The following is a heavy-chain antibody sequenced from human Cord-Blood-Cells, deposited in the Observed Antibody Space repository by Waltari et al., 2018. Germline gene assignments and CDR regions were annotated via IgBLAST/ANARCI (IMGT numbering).Heavy chain of an antibody. Sequence: QLQLQESGPGLVKPSETLSLTCTVSGGSISSSSYYWGWIRQPPGKGLERIGSIDYSGSTYYNPSLKSRVTISVDTSKNQFSLKLSSVTAADTAVYYCARPQGICSGGSCYSDAFDIWGQGTMVTVSS. D-gene: IGHD2-15*01. J-gene: IGHJ3*02. CDR1: GGSISSSSYY. CDR2: IDYSGST. V-gene: IGHV4-39*01. CDR3: ARPQGICSGGSCYSDAFDI.